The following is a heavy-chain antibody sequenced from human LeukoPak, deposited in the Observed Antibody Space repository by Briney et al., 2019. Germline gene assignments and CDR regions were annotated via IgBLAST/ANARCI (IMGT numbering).Heavy chain of an antibody. D-gene: IGHD1-14*01. CDR2: ISSSSSYI. Sequence: GGSLRLSCAASGFTFSSYAMSWVRQAPGKGLEWASSISSSSSYIYYADSVKGRFTISRDNAKNSLYLQMNSLRAEDTAVYYCARGPTGGFDYWGQGTLVTVSS. CDR1: GFTFSSYA. CDR3: ARGPTGGFDY. V-gene: IGHV3-21*01. J-gene: IGHJ4*02.